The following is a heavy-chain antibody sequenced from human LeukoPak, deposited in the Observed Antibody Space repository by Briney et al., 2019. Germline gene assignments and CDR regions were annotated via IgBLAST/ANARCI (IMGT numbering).Heavy chain of an antibody. CDR1: GFTFDDYA. Sequence: PGRSLRLSCAASGFTFDDYAMHWVRQAPGKGLEWVSGTSWNSGSIGYADSVKGRFTISRDNAKNSLYLQMNSLRAEDTALYYCAKDMVSGVAVAGTPTPGFDYWGQGTLVTVSS. CDR2: TSWNSGSI. D-gene: IGHD6-19*01. J-gene: IGHJ4*02. V-gene: IGHV3-9*01. CDR3: AKDMVSGVAVAGTPTPGFDY.